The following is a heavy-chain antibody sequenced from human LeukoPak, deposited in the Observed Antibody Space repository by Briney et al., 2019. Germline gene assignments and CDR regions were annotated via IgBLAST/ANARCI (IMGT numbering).Heavy chain of an antibody. J-gene: IGHJ3*02. CDR2: INPSGGST. V-gene: IGHV1-46*01. Sequence: ASVKVSCKASGYTFTSYYMHWVRQAPGQGLEWMGIINPSGGSTSYAQKFQGRVTMTRDTSTSTVYMELSSLRSGDTAVYYCARGYYYDSSGPDAFDIWGQGTMVTVSS. D-gene: IGHD3-22*01. CDR1: GYTFTSYY. CDR3: ARGYYYDSSGPDAFDI.